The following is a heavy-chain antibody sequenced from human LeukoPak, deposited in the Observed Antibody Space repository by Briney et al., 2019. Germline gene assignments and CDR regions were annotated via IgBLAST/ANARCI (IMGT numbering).Heavy chain of an antibody. CDR3: ARGLYCSGGSCYSWYYYGMDV. V-gene: IGHV4-34*01. D-gene: IGHD2-15*01. Sequence: SETLSLTCAVYGGSFSGYYWSWIRQPPGKGLEWIGEINHSGSTNYNPSLKSRVTISVDTSKNQFSLKLSSVTAADTAVYYCARGLYCSGGSCYSWYYYGMDVWGKGTTVTVSS. CDR1: GGSFSGYY. CDR2: INHSGST. J-gene: IGHJ6*04.